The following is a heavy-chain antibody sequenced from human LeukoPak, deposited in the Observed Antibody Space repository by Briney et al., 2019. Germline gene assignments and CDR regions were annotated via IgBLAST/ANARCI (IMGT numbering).Heavy chain of an antibody. CDR3: AKGGGYEAQYYYYYLDV. CDR1: GFTFSTYS. CDR2: IGSSDSTI. J-gene: IGHJ6*03. D-gene: IGHD5-12*01. V-gene: IGHV3-48*01. Sequence: GGSLRLSCAASGFTFSTYSMNWVRQAPGKGLEWVSYIGSSDSTIYYADSVKGRFTISRDNSKNTLYLQMKSLRAEDTAVYYCAKGGGYEAQYYYYYLDVWGKGTTVTISS.